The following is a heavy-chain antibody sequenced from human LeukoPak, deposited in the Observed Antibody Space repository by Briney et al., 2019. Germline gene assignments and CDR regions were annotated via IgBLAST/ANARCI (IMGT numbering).Heavy chain of an antibody. J-gene: IGHJ4*02. CDR3: ASRLRERFDS. CDR1: GYSFPNYW. CDR2: LYPGDSAP. Sequence: GESLKISCKGSGYSFPNYWIGWVRQMPGKGLEWLGILYPGDSAPRYSPSFPGQVTISADKSISTAYLQWSSLKASDTAMYYCASRLRERFDSWGQGTLVTVSS. V-gene: IGHV5-51*01. D-gene: IGHD5-12*01.